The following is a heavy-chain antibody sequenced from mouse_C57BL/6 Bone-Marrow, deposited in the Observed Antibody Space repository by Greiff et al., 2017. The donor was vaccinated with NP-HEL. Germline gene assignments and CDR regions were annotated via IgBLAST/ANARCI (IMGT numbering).Heavy chain of an antibody. D-gene: IGHD1-1*01. CDR1: GFTFSDYG. CDR3: ASLWLLGAY. J-gene: IGHJ3*01. CDR2: ISSGSSTI. Sequence: EVKLVESGGGLVKPGGSLKLSCAASGFTFSDYGMHWVRQAPEKGLEWVAYISSGSSTIYYADTVKGRFTISRDNAKNTLFLQMTSLRSDDTAMYYCASLWLLGAYWGQGTLVTVSA. V-gene: IGHV5-17*01.